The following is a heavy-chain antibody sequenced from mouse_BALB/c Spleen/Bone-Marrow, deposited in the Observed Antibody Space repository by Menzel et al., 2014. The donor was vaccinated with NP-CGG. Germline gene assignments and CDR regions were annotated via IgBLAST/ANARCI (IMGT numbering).Heavy chain of an antibody. CDR2: IDPENGDT. D-gene: IGHD2-3*01. CDR1: GFNIKDYY. J-gene: IGHJ3*01. Sequence: VQLQQSGAELVRSGASVKLSCTASGFNIKDYYMHWVKQRPEQGLEWIGWIDPENGDTEYAPKFQGKATMTADTSSNTAYLQLSSLTSEDTAVYYCNGGYYEAWFAYWGQGTLVTDSA. V-gene: IGHV14-4*02. CDR3: NGGYYEAWFAY.